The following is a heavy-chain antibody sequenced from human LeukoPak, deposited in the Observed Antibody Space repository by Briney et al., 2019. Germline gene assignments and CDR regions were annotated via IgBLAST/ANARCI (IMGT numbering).Heavy chain of an antibody. Sequence: GGSLRLSCAASGFSVSSKYMSWVRQAPGKGLEWVSVIYSGGSTHYADSVKGRFTISRDNSKNTLYIQMNSLRAEDTAVYYCTRASFPYYFDYWGQGTLVTVSS. CDR2: IYSGGST. CDR1: GFSVSSKY. D-gene: IGHD2/OR15-2a*01. CDR3: TRASFPYYFDY. V-gene: IGHV3-53*01. J-gene: IGHJ4*02.